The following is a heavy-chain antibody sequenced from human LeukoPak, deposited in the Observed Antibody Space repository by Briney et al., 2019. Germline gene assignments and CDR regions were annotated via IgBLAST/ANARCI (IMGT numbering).Heavy chain of an antibody. Sequence: ASVKVSCKASGYTFTGYYMHWVRQAPGQGLEWMGWINPNSGGTNYAQKFQGRVTITADKSTSTAYMELSSLRSEDTAVYYCARDRVGYYDSSGLDAFDIWGQGTMVTVSS. V-gene: IGHV1-2*02. CDR2: INPNSGGT. D-gene: IGHD3-22*01. CDR3: ARDRVGYYDSSGLDAFDI. J-gene: IGHJ3*02. CDR1: GYTFTGYY.